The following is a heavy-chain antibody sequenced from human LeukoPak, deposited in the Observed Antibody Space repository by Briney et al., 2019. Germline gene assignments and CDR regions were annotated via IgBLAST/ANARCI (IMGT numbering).Heavy chain of an antibody. CDR2: IYYSGST. CDR3: ARLHDYGGSDNWFDP. CDR1: GGSIGSYY. V-gene: IGHV4-59*08. J-gene: IGHJ5*02. Sequence: SETLSLTCTVSGGSIGSYYWSWIRQPPGKGLEWIGYIYYSGSTNYNPSLKSRVTISVDTSKNQFSLKLSSVTAADTAVYYCARLHDYGGSDNWFDPWGQGTLVTVSS. D-gene: IGHD4-17*01.